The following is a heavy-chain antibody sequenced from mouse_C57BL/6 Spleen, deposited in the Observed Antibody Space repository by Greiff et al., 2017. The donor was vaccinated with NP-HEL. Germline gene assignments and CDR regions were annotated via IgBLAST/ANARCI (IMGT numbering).Heavy chain of an antibody. CDR2: INPNNGGT. CDR3: ARGGLLLRNFDY. D-gene: IGHD1-1*01. CDR1: GYTFTDYY. Sequence: VQLQQSGPELVKPGASVKISCKASGYTFTDYYMNWVKQSHGKSLEWIGDINPNNGGTSYNQKFKGKATLTVDKSSSTAYMELRSLTSEDSAVYYCARGGLLLRNFDYWGQGTTLTVSS. J-gene: IGHJ2*01. V-gene: IGHV1-26*01.